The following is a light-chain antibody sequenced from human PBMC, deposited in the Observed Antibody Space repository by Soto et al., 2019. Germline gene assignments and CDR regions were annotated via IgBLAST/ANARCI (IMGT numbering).Light chain of an antibody. CDR1: QSVSSNY. CDR3: QQYGSSPLFA. CDR2: GAS. V-gene: IGKV3-20*01. J-gene: IGKJ3*01. Sequence: EIVLTQSPGTLSLSPGERATLSCRASQSVSSNYLAWYQQKPGQAPRLLIYGASSRATGIPDRFSGSGSGTDFTLTISRLEPEDFAVYYCQQYGSSPLFAFGPGTEVDL.